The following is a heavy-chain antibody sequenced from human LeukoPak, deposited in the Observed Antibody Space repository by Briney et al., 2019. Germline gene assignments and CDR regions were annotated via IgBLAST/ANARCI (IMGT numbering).Heavy chain of an antibody. J-gene: IGHJ5*02. V-gene: IGHV3-23*01. CDR3: AKDLSRAVAADWFYP. CDR2: ISDSGGST. Sequence: PGGSLRLSCAASGFTFSNYDMSWVRQAPGKGLEWVSSISDSGGSTYYADSVKGRFTISRDNSKNTLYLQMTNLRAADTAVYHCAKDLSRAVAADWFYPWDQGSLLTVSS. D-gene: IGHD6-19*01. CDR1: GFTFSNYD.